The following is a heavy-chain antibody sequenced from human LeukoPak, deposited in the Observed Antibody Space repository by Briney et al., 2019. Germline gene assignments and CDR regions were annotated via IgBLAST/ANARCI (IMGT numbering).Heavy chain of an antibody. J-gene: IGHJ4*02. CDR3: AKDRYCTSSSCPIDY. D-gene: IGHD2-2*01. CDR2: INWKSDKI. V-gene: IGHV3-9*01. CDR1: GYSFDEYA. Sequence: GGSLRLSCVGSGYSFDEYAMHWVRQAPGKGLEWVSGINWKSDKIGYADSVKGRFTISRDNSKNSLYLQMNSLRVEDTALYYCAKDRYCTSSSCPIDYWGQGTMVAVSS.